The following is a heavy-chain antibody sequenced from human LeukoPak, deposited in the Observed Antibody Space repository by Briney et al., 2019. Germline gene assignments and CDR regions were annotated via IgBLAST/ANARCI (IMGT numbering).Heavy chain of an antibody. CDR2: MNPNSGAT. CDR3: ARSYGNTAPFDY. J-gene: IGHJ4*02. Sequence: ASVKVSCKASGYTFTSYDFNWLRQATGQGPEWMGWMNPNSGATGYAQKFQGRVTMTRSASINTAYMELTNLRSEDTAVYYCARSYGNTAPFDYWGQGTLVTVSS. V-gene: IGHV1-8*01. CDR1: GYTFTSYD. D-gene: IGHD2/OR15-2a*01.